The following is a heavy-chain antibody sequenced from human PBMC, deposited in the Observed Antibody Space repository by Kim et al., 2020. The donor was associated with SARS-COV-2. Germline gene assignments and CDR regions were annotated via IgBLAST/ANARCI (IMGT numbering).Heavy chain of an antibody. CDR1: GFTFSDYY. D-gene: IGHD6-13*01. CDR3: ARYQKIAAAPTAFDI. V-gene: IGHV3-11*06. J-gene: IGHJ3*02. Sequence: GGSLRLSCAASGFTFSDYYMSWIRQAPGKGLEWVSYISSSSSYTNYADSVKGRFTISRDNAKNSLYLQMNSLRAEDTAVYYCARYQKIAAAPTAFDIWGQGTMVTVSS. CDR2: ISSSSSYT.